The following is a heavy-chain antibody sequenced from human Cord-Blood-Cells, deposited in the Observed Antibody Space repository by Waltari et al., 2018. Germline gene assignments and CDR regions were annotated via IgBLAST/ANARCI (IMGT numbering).Heavy chain of an antibody. Sequence: EVQLVESGGGLIQPGGSLRLSCAASGFPVSSNYMSWVRQAPGKGLEWVSVSYSGGSTYYADSVKGRFTIARDNSKNTLYLQMNSLRAEDTAVYYCARGKGWNPSDAFDIWGQGTMVTVSS. CDR2: SYSGGST. CDR3: ARGKGWNPSDAFDI. J-gene: IGHJ3*02. D-gene: IGHD1-1*01. CDR1: GFPVSSNY. V-gene: IGHV3-53*01.